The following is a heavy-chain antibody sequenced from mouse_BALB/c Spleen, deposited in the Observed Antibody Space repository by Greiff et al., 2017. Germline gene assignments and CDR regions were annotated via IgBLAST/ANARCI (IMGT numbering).Heavy chain of an antibody. CDR2: ILPGSGST. Sequence: VKLMESGAELMKPGASVKISCKATGYTFSSYWIEWVKQRPGHGLEWIGEILPGSGSTNYNEKFKGKATFTADTSSNTAYMQLSSLTSEDSAVYYCARYFGKGDYFDVWGAGTTVTVSS. D-gene: IGHD3-3*01. CDR1: GYTFSSYW. V-gene: IGHV1-9*01. CDR3: ARYFGKGDYFDV. J-gene: IGHJ1*01.